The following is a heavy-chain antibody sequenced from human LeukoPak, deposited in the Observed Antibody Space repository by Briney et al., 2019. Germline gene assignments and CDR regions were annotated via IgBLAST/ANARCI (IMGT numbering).Heavy chain of an antibody. J-gene: IGHJ3*02. D-gene: IGHD1-26*01. Sequence: GGSLRLSCAASGFTFSSYWMHWVRQAPGKGLVWVSRINSDGSSTSYADSVKGRFTISRDNSKNTLYLQMNSLRAGDTAVYYCARDLIVGANHDAFDIWGQGTMVTVSS. CDR1: GFTFSSYW. V-gene: IGHV3-74*01. CDR3: ARDLIVGANHDAFDI. CDR2: INSDGSST.